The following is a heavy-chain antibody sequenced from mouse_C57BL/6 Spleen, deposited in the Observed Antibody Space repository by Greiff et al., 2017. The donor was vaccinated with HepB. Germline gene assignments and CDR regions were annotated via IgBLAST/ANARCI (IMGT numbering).Heavy chain of an antibody. CDR2: ISNLAYSI. V-gene: IGHV5-15*01. J-gene: IGHJ1*03. Sequence: VMLVESGGGLVQPGGSLKLSCAASGFTFSDYGMAWVRQAPRKGPEWVAFISNLAYSIYYADTVTGRFTISRENAKNTLYLEMSSLRSEDTAMYYCARHTTVVDWYFDVWGTGTTVTVSS. CDR3: ARHTTVVDWYFDV. CDR1: GFTFSDYG. D-gene: IGHD1-1*01.